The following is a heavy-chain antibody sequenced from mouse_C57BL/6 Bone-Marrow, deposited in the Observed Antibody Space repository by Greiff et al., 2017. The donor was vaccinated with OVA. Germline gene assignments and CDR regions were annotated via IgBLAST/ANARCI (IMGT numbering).Heavy chain of an antibody. J-gene: IGHJ4*01. D-gene: IGHD1-1*01. CDR2: IDPETGGT. CDR1: GYTFTDYE. Sequence: VQLQQSGAELVRPGASVTLSCKASGYTFTDYEMHWVKQTPVHGLEWIGAIDPETGGTAYNQKFKGKAILTADKSSSTAYMELRSLTSEDSAVYYCTSLFTTRYATDYWGQGTSVTVSS. CDR3: TSLFTTRYATDY. V-gene: IGHV1-15*01.